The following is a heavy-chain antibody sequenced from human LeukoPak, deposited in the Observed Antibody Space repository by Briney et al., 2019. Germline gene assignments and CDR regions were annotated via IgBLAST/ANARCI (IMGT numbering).Heavy chain of an antibody. Sequence: SETLSLTCAVFGGSFSGYHWTWIRQPPGKGLEWIGEIHRSGSTNYNPSLQGRVTISVDTSKNQFSLKLRSVTAADTAVCYCAREGTYTSTSYFFDYWGQGALVTVSS. V-gene: IGHV4-34*01. CDR3: AREGTYTSTSYFFDY. CDR2: IHRSGST. CDR1: GGSFSGYH. J-gene: IGHJ4*02. D-gene: IGHD6-13*01.